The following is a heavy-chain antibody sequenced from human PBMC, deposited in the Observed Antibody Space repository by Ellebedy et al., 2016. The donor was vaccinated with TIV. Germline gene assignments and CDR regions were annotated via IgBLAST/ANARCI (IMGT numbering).Heavy chain of an antibody. CDR2: ISGSSSTI. J-gene: IGHJ6*02. V-gene: IGHV3-48*01. Sequence: GESLKISCEASKFTFSTYSMNWVRQAPGKGLEWVSYISGSSSTIHYADSVKGRFTVSRDNAKNSLYLQMNSLRAEDTAVYYCARAPSYLGDIVVVPAASLRAYYYGMDVWGQGTTVTVSS. CDR1: KFTFSTYS. D-gene: IGHD2-2*01. CDR3: ARAPSYLGDIVVVPAASLRAYYYGMDV.